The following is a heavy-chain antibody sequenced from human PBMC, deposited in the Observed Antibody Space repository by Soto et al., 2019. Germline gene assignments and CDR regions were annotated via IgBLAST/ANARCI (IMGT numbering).Heavy chain of an antibody. D-gene: IGHD4-4*01. CDR2: ISGSGGST. CDR3: VTHPEKHTTHSNYGFDP. Sequence: GGSLRLSCAASGFTFSSYAMSWVRQAPGKGLEWVSAISGSGGSTYYADSVKGRFTISRDNSKNTLYLQMNSLRAEDTAVYYCVTHPEKHTTHSNYGFDPWGQGTLVTVSS. J-gene: IGHJ5*02. V-gene: IGHV3-23*01. CDR1: GFTFSSYA.